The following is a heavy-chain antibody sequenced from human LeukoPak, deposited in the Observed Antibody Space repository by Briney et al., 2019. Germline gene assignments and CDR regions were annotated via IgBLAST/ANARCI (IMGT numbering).Heavy chain of an antibody. Sequence: ASVKVSCKASGYTFTGYYMHWVRQAPGQGLEWMGRIDPNNGATNYAQKFQGRVTVTRDTSISTVYMELSRLKSDDTAVYFCATHSGNYQSGYWGQGTLVTVSS. J-gene: IGHJ4*02. D-gene: IGHD1-26*01. CDR3: ATHSGNYQSGY. CDR1: GYTFTGYY. V-gene: IGHV1-2*06. CDR2: IDPNNGAT.